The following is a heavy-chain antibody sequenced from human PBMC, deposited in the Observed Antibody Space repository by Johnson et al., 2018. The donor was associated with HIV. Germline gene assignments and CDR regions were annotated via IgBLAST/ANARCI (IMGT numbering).Heavy chain of an antibody. CDR2: INCNGGTT. CDR3: ARGGGQGIATPDAFDI. D-gene: IGHD6-13*01. CDR1: GFTFYDYG. J-gene: IGHJ3*02. V-gene: IGHV3-20*04. Sequence: VQLVESGGGVVRPGGSLRLSCAASGFTFYDYGMSWVRQAPGKGLEWVSGINCNGGTTGYADSVKGRFTISRDNAKNTLYLQINSRRAEDRAGDYWARGGGQGIATPDAFDIWGQGTMVTVSS.